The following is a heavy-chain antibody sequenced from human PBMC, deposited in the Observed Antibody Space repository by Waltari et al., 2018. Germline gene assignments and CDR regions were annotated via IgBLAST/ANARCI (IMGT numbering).Heavy chain of an antibody. V-gene: IGHV4-39*07. D-gene: IGHD5-12*01. CDR1: GGSISTRSYY. CDR3: AREVTGLRG. J-gene: IGHJ4*02. CDR2: IYYSGST. Sequence: QLQLQESGPGLVKPSETLSLTCTVSGGSISTRSYYWGLIRQSPGKGLEWIGSIYYSGSTYYNPSLKSRVTISVDTSKNQFSLKLSSVTAADTAVYYCAREVTGLRGWGQGTLVTVSS.